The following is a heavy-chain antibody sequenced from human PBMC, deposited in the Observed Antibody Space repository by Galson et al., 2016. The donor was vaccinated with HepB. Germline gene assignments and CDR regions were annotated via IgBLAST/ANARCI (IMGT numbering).Heavy chain of an antibody. CDR2: INSGSSTL. CDR1: GFTFSSYG. J-gene: IGHJ4*02. CDR3: ARDFRLHSDHAL. D-gene: IGHD2-15*01. Sequence: SLRLSCAASGFTFSSYGMNWVRQAPGKGLERVSYINSGSSTLYYADSVQGRFTVSRDNAGDALFLLMNSLRDEDTALYYCARDFRLHSDHALWGQGTLVTVSS. V-gene: IGHV3-48*02.